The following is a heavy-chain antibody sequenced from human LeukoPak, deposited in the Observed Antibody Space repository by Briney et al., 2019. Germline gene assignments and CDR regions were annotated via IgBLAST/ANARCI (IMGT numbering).Heavy chain of an antibody. D-gene: IGHD1-26*01. CDR2: ISGSGGST. CDR1: GFTFSSYA. Sequence: SGGSLRLSCAASGFTFSSYAMSWVRQAPGKGLEWVSAISGSGGSTYYADSVKGRFTISRDNSKNTLYLQMNSLRAEDTAVYYCAKLPGGVGATFFDYWGQGTLVTVSS. J-gene: IGHJ4*02. V-gene: IGHV3-23*01. CDR3: AKLPGGVGATFFDY.